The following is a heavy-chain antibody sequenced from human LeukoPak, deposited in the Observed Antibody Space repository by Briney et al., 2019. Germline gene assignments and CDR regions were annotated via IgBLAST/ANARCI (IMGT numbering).Heavy chain of an antibody. V-gene: IGHV1-2*02. CDR1: GYTFTSYY. Sequence: ASVKLSCKASGYTFTSYYMHWVRQAPGQGFEWMGWIKPNSGGTNYAQKFQGRVTMTRDTSISTAYMELSRLRSDDTAVYYCARESVPRGPGYYYYYMDVWGKGTTVTVSS. D-gene: IGHD3-10*01. J-gene: IGHJ6*03. CDR2: IKPNSGGT. CDR3: ARESVPRGPGYYYYYMDV.